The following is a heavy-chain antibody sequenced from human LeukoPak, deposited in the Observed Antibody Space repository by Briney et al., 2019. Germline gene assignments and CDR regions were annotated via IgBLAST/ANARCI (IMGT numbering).Heavy chain of an antibody. Sequence: EASVKVSCKASGYTFTSYDINWVRQATGQGLEWMGWMNPNSGNTGYAQKFQGRVTMTRNTSISTAYMELSSLRSEDTAVYYCARGPGALFIGYSGHGGFGPWGQGTLVTVSS. CDR1: GYTFTSYD. CDR2: MNPNSGNT. J-gene: IGHJ5*02. CDR3: ARGPGALFIGYSGHGGFGP. V-gene: IGHV1-8*01. D-gene: IGHD5-12*01.